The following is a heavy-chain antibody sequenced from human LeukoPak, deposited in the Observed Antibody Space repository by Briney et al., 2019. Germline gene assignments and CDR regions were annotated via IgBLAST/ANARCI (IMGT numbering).Heavy chain of an antibody. CDR3: ARLVLRYFDWSARFDY. CDR1: SGSFSGYY. V-gene: IGHV4-34*01. Sequence: SETLSLTCAVYSGSFSGYYWSWIRQPPGKGLEWIGEINHSGSTNYNPSLKSRVTISVDTSKNQFSLKLSSVTAADTAVYYCARLVLRYFDWSARFDYWGQGTLVTVSS. J-gene: IGHJ4*02. CDR2: INHSGST. D-gene: IGHD3-9*01.